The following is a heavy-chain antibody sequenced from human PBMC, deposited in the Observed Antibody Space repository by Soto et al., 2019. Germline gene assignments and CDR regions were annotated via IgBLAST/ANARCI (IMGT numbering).Heavy chain of an antibody. CDR1: GGSISSGGYY. V-gene: IGHV4-31*03. J-gene: IGHJ5*02. CDR3: ASDVLRLAGTTLGWFDP. D-gene: IGHD1-7*01. CDR2: IYYSGST. Sequence: QVQLQESGPGLVKPSQTLSLTCTVSGGSISSGGYYWSWIRQHPGKGLEWIGYIYYSGSTYYNPSLKSRVTISVDTSKNQFSLKLSSVTAADTAVYYCASDVLRLAGTTLGWFDPWGQGTLVTVSS.